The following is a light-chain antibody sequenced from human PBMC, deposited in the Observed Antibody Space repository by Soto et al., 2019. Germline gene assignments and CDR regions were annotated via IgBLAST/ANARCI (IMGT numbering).Light chain of an antibody. CDR3: QPLDDIHPLT. Sequence: DIQLTQSPCFLSASVGDRVTITCRASQGITSNLAWYQQKPGKAPQLLIYAASTLQSGVPSRFSGSGSETEFTLTISSLQPEDFATYYCQPLDDIHPLTFGPGTKVDVK. CDR1: QGITSN. J-gene: IGKJ3*01. V-gene: IGKV1-9*01. CDR2: AAS.